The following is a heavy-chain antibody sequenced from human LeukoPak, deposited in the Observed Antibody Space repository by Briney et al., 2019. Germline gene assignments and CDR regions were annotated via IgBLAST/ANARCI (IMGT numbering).Heavy chain of an antibody. Sequence: SETLSLTCSVSDASINSGGIYWSWIRQHPGKGLEWIGSIYYSGSTYYNPSLKSRVTMSVDTSKNQFSLKLSSVTAADTAVYYCARLFYYNGMDVWGQGTTVTVSS. V-gene: IGHV4-31*03. CDR1: DASINSGGIY. J-gene: IGHJ6*02. CDR2: IYYSGST. CDR3: ARLFYYNGMDV.